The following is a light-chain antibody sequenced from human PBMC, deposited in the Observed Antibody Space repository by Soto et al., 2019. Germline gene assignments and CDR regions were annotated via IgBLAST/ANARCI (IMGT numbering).Light chain of an antibody. CDR3: HSYDSSLSGSYV. J-gene: IGLJ1*01. CDR1: SSNIGAGYD. V-gene: IGLV1-40*01. CDR2: GNS. Sequence: QSVLTQPPSVSGAPVQRVTISCTGSSSNIGAGYDVHWYQQLPGTAPKLLIYGNSNRPSGVPDRFSGSKSGTSASLAITGLQAEDEADYYCHSYDSSLSGSYVFGTGTKVTVL.